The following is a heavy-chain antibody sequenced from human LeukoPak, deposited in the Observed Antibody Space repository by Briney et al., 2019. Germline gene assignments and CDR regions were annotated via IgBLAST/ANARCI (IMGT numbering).Heavy chain of an antibody. J-gene: IGHJ4*02. V-gene: IGHV3-30-3*01. CDR3: AKVSPISPSGYLDY. Sequence: GGSLRLSCAASGFTFSSYAVHWVRQAPGKGLGWVAGLSSDGTNKYYADSVQGRFTISRDTSKNTLYLLMNSLRGEDTAVYYCAKVSPISPSGYLDYWGQGTPVTVSS. CDR1: GFTFSSYA. CDR2: LSSDGTNK. D-gene: IGHD3-3*01.